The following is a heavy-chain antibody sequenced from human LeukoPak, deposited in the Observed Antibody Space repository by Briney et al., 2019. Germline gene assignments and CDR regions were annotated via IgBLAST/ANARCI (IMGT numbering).Heavy chain of an antibody. D-gene: IGHD3-3*01. CDR2: INPSGGST. J-gene: IGHJ4*02. CDR3: AGEDPYYDFWSGYYGPLGY. CDR1: GYTFTSYY. Sequence: ASVKVSCKASGYTFTSYYMHWVRQAPGQGLEWMGIINPSGGSTSYAQKFQGRVTMTRDTSTSTVYMELSSLRSEDTAVYYCAGEDPYYDFWSGYYGPLGYWGQGTLVTVSS. V-gene: IGHV1-46*01.